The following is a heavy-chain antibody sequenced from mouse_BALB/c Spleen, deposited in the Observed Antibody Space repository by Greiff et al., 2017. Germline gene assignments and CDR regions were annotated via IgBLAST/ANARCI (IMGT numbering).Heavy chain of an antibody. CDR2: IYPGDGDT. J-gene: IGHJ4*01. CDR1: GYAFSSYW. CDR3: AREEDYAMDY. Sequence: QVQLKESGAELVRPGSSVKISCKASGYAFSSYWMNWVKQRPGQGLEWIGQIYPGDGDTNYNGKFKGKATLTADKSSSTAYMQLSSLTSEDSAVYFCAREEDYAMDYWGQGTSVTVSS. V-gene: IGHV1-80*01.